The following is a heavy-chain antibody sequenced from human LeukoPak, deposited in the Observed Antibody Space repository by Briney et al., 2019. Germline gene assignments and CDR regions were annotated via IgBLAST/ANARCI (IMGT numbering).Heavy chain of an antibody. CDR3: AASPEVVITSGPFDI. Sequence: GGSLRLSCAASGFTFSDYYMSWIRQAPGKGLEWVSYISSSSSYTSSADSVKGRFTMSRDNAKNSLYLQMSSLRAEDTAVYYCAASPEVVITSGPFDIWGQGTMVTVSS. CDR2: ISSSSSYT. D-gene: IGHD3-22*01. CDR1: GFTFSDYY. J-gene: IGHJ3*02. V-gene: IGHV3-11*03.